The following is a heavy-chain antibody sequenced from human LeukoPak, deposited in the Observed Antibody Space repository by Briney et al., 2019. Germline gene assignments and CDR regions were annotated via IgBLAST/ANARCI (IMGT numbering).Heavy chain of an antibody. J-gene: IGHJ4*02. V-gene: IGHV4-34*01. Sequence: PSETLSLTCAVYGGSFSGYYWSWIRQPPGKGLEWIGEINHSGSTNYNPPLKSRVTISVDTSKDQFSLKLSSVTAADTAVYYCARGGVGANYWGQGTLVTVSS. CDR1: GGSFSGYY. D-gene: IGHD1-26*01. CDR2: INHSGST. CDR3: ARGGVGANY.